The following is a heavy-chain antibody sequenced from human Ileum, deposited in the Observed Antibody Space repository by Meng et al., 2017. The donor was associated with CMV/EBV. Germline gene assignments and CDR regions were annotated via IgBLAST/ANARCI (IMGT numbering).Heavy chain of an antibody. J-gene: IGHJ4*02. Sequence: CLASGFSFSSYCMHWVSQAPGMGLVWVSRVKTDGTATTYAASVKGRFTISRDNAKNTLYLQMNSLRSDDTAVYYYASSVEAAGPNDFWGQGTLVTVSS. CDR3: ASSVEAAGPNDF. D-gene: IGHD6-13*01. V-gene: IGHV3-74*01. CDR2: VKTDGTAT. CDR1: GFSFSSYC.